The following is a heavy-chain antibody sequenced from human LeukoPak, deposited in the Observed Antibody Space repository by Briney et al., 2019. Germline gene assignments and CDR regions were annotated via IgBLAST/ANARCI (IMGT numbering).Heavy chain of an antibody. CDR3: ARGEVYFDY. Sequence: GESLKISCKVSGYNFISYWIGWVRQMPGRGLEWMGIINPGDSDTRYSPSFQGQVTISVDKSISTAYLQWSSLKATDTAMYYCARGEVYFDYWGQGTLVTVSS. CDR1: GYNFISYW. V-gene: IGHV5-51*01. J-gene: IGHJ4*02. CDR2: INPGDSDT.